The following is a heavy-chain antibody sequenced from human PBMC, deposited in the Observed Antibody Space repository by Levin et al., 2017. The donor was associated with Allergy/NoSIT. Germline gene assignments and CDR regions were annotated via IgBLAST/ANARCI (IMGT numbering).Heavy chain of an antibody. CDR2: ISSSSSTI. Sequence: GESLKISCAASGFTFSSYSMNWVRQAPGKGLEWVSYISSSSSTIYYADSVKGRFTISRDNAKNSLYLQMNSLRAEDTAVYYCARPYYDILTGYLDYYYYYYMDVWGKGTTVTVSS. D-gene: IGHD3-9*01. CDR3: ARPYYDILTGYLDYYYYYYMDV. CDR1: GFTFSSYS. J-gene: IGHJ6*03. V-gene: IGHV3-48*01.